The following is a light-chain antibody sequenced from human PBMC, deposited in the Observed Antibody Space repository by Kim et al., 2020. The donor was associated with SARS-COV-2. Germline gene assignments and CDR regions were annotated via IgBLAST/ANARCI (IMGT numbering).Light chain of an antibody. CDR3: CSYARGDVLI. Sequence: YNLVSWFQQHPGSTPTLIIYDDTKRPSGISDRISGSKSGNTASLTISGLQAEDEADYYCCSYARGDVLIFGGGTQLTVL. V-gene: IGLV2-23*01. CDR1: YNL. J-gene: IGLJ2*01. CDR2: DDT.